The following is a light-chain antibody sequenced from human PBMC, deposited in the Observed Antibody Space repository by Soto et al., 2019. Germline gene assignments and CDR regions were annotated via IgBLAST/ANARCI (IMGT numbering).Light chain of an antibody. CDR3: ASCTTSSTYV. CDR1: SSDVGGYSY. Sequence: QSVLTQPASVSGSPGQSIAISCTGTSSDVGGYSYVSWYQQQPGKAPKLVISDVSNRPSGVSDRFSGSKSGNTASLTISGLQTEDEADYYCASCTTSSTYVFGTGTKVTV. CDR2: DVS. V-gene: IGLV2-14*01. J-gene: IGLJ1*01.